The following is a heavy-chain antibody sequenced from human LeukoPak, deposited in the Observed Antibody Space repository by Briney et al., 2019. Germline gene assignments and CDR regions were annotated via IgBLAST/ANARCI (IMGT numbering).Heavy chain of an antibody. CDR2: ISYDGSNK. CDR1: EFSFSNYG. V-gene: IGHV3-30*02. Sequence: GGSLRLSCAASEFSFSNYGMYWVRQAPGKGLEWVAFISYDGSNKHYADSVKGRFTISRDNSKNTLYVQMNSLRPEDTAVYFCAKSPYSSSWLYYFEYWGQGTLVTVSS. CDR3: AKSPYSSSWLYYFEY. D-gene: IGHD6-13*01. J-gene: IGHJ4*02.